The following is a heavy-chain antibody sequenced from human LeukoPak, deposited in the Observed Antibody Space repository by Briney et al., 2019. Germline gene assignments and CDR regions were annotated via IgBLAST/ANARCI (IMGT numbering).Heavy chain of an antibody. D-gene: IGHD6-19*01. V-gene: IGHV3-48*03. CDR2: ISSSGSTI. CDR3: ARVEQWLPTGDC. Sequence: TGGSLRLSCAASGFTFSSYEMNWVRQAPGKGLEWVSYISSSGSTIYYADPVKGRFTISRDNAKNSLYLQMNSLRAEDTAVYYCARVEQWLPTGDCWGQGTLVTVSS. J-gene: IGHJ4*02. CDR1: GFTFSSYE.